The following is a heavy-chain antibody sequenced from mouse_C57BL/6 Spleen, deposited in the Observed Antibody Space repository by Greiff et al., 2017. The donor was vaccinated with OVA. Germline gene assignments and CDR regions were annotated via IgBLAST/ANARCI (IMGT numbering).Heavy chain of an antibody. J-gene: IGHJ1*03. V-gene: IGHV3-1*01. CDR1: GYSITSGYD. CDR2: ISYSGST. CDR3: ARGPVGYWYFDV. Sequence: VQLQQSGPGMVKPSQSLSLTCTVTGYSITSGYDWHWIRHFPGNKLEWMGYISYSGSTNYNPSLKSRISITHDTSKNHFFLKLNSVTTEDTATYYCARGPVGYWYFDVWGTGTTVTVSS.